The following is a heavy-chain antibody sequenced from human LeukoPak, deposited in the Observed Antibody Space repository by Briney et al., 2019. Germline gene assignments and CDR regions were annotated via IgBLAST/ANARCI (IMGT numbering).Heavy chain of an antibody. D-gene: IGHD2-15*01. Sequence: ASVKVSCKASGYTFTSYAMHWVRQAPGQRLEWMGWINAGNGNTKYSQKFQGRVTITADTSTSTAYMELSSLRSEDTAVYYCAREEVVVAATPPDYWGQGTLVTVSS. J-gene: IGHJ4*02. V-gene: IGHV1-3*01. CDR2: INAGNGNT. CDR1: GYTFTSYA. CDR3: AREEVVVAATPPDY.